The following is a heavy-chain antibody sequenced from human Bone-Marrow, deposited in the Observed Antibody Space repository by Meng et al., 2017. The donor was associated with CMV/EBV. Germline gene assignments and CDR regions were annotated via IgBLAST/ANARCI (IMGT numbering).Heavy chain of an antibody. CDR2: IYYSGST. CDR1: GGSISSYY. V-gene: IGHV4-59*01. CDR3: ARVGLRANWFDP. D-gene: IGHD3-10*01. J-gene: IGHJ5*02. Sequence: SETLSLTCIVSGGSISSYYWSWIRQPPGKGLEWIGYIYYSGSTNYNPSLKSRVTISVDTSKNQFSLKLSSVTAADTAVYYCARVGLRANWFDPWGQGTLVTVSS.